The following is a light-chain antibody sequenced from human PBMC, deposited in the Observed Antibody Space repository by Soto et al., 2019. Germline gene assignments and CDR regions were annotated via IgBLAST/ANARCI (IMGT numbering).Light chain of an antibody. CDR3: GGWDDSRSGPV. V-gene: IGLV1-47*01. CDR2: RNN. Sequence: QSVLTQPPSASGTPGQRVNISCSGSSSNIGSNYVYWYRQFPGTAPKLLIQRNNQRPSGVPARFSGSQSGTSASLAISGLRSEDEADYYCGGWDDSRSGPVFGGGTKLTVL. CDR1: SSNIGSNY. J-gene: IGLJ2*01.